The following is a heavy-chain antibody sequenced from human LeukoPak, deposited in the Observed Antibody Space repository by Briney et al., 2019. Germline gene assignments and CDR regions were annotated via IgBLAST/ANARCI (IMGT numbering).Heavy chain of an antibody. D-gene: IGHD1-1*01. Sequence: PSETLSLTCTVSGGSISIYYWSCLRQPPGKGLEWIGYIYYSGTTNYNPSLKSRVTISVDTSKNQVSLKLSSVTAADTAVYFCARYWSRFDYWGQGALVTVSS. CDR2: IYYSGTT. J-gene: IGHJ4*02. V-gene: IGHV4-59*08. CDR1: GGSISIYY. CDR3: ARYWSRFDY.